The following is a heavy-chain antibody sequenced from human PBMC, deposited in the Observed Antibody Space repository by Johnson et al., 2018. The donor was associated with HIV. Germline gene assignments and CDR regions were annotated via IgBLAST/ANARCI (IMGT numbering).Heavy chain of an antibody. CDR3: ASPRAPKLGSDAFDI. V-gene: IGHV3-13*01. D-gene: IGHD7-27*01. CDR1: GFTFSSYD. CDR2: IGTARDT. J-gene: IGHJ3*02. Sequence: VQLVESGGGLVQPGGSLRLSCVASGFTFSSYDMHWVRQVTGKDLEWVSVIGTARDTYYPGSVKGRFTISRENAKSSLYLQMNSLRAEDTAVYYCASPRAPKLGSDAFDIWGQGTMVTVSS.